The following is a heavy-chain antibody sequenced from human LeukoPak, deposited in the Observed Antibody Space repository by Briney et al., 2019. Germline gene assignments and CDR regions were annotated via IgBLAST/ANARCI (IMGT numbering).Heavy chain of an antibody. Sequence: SETLSLTCTVSGGSISSYYWSWIRQPAGKGLEWIGRVYTSGSANYNPSLKSRVTISLDTSKNQFSLKLSSVTAADTAVYYCARGQGTVTTHWGQGTLVTVSS. D-gene: IGHD4-17*01. J-gene: IGHJ4*02. CDR3: ARGQGTVTTH. CDR2: VYTSGSA. V-gene: IGHV4-4*07. CDR1: GGSISSYY.